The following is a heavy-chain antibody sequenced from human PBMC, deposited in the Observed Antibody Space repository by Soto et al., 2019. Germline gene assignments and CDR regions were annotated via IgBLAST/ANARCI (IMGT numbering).Heavy chain of an antibody. CDR3: ARERGRRDGYNYFDY. CDR2: IGTAGDT. Sequence: GGSLRLSCAASGFTFSSYDMHWVRQATGKGLEWVSAIGTAGDTYYPGSVKGRFTISRENAKNSLYLQMNSLRAEDTAVYYFARERGRRDGYNYFDYWGQGTLVTVSS. CDR1: GFTFSSYD. J-gene: IGHJ4*02. V-gene: IGHV3-13*01. D-gene: IGHD5-12*01.